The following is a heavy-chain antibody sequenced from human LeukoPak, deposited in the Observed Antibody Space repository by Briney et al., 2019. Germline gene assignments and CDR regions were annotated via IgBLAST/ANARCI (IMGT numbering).Heavy chain of an antibody. CDR3: ARGAADRRNYYYYIDV. J-gene: IGHJ6*03. V-gene: IGHV4-34*01. CDR1: GGSFSEYY. Sequence: PSETLSLTCAVYGGSFSEYYWNWIRQSPGKGLEWIGEINHTGTTNYNPSLKSPVTISVDTSKNQFSLRLSSVTAADTATYYCARGAADRRNYYYYIDVWGEGTTVTVSS. CDR2: INHTGTT. D-gene: IGHD1-14*01.